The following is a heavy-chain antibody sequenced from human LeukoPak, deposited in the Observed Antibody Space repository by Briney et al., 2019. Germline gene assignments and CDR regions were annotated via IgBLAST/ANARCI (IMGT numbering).Heavy chain of an antibody. J-gene: IGHJ4*02. V-gene: IGHV4-39*01. D-gene: IGHD1-26*01. CDR2: IYYSGST. CDR1: GGSISSDNYH. CDR3: ARHRSFGSGSYNDFDY. Sequence: SETLSLTCTVSGGSISSDNYHWSWIRQPAGKGLEWIGSIYYSGSTYYNPSLKSRVTISVDTSKNQFSLKLSSVTAADTAVYYCARHRSFGSGSYNDFDYWGQGTLVTVSS.